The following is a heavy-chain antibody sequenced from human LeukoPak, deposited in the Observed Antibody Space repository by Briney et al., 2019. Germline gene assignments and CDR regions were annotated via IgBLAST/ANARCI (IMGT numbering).Heavy chain of an antibody. CDR3: ATRHRFRTTHFDY. CDR2: INHSGST. V-gene: IGHV4-34*01. Sequence: SETLSLTCAVYGGSFSGYYWSWIRQPPGKGLEWIGEINHSGSTNYNPSLKSRVTISVDTSKNQFSLKLGSVTAADTAVYYCATRHRFRTTHFDYWGQGTLVTVSS. CDR1: GGSFSGYY. D-gene: IGHD4-11*01. J-gene: IGHJ4*02.